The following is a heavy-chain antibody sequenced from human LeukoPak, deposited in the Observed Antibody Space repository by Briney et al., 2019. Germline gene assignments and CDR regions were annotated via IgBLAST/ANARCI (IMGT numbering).Heavy chain of an antibody. CDR2: LYSDGNT. J-gene: IGHJ4*02. Sequence: GGSLRLSCAASGFTVITNDMTWVRQAPGKGLEWVSVLYSDGNTKYADSVQGRFTICRDNSKNTLYLEMNMLSPDDTADYYCASGVEPVGANTLAYWGQGTLVTVSS. CDR3: ASGVEPVGANTLAY. D-gene: IGHD1-26*01. V-gene: IGHV3-53*01. CDR1: GFTVITND.